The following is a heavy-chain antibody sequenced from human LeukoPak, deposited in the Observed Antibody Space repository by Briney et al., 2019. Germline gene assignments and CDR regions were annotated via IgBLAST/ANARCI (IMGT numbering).Heavy chain of an antibody. CDR1: GGSISSYY. J-gene: IGHJ5*02. CDR3: ARVRDSSGYYQANWFDP. Sequence: SETLSLTCTASGGSISSYYWSWIRQPPGKGLEWIGYIYYSGSTNYNPSLKSRVTISVDTSKNQFSLKLSSVTAADTAVYYCARVRDSSGYYQANWFDPWGQGTLVTVSS. D-gene: IGHD3-22*01. V-gene: IGHV4-59*01. CDR2: IYYSGST.